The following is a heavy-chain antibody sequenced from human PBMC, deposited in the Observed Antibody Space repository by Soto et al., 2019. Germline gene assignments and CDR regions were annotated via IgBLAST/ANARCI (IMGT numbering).Heavy chain of an antibody. CDR1: GFTFSSYA. D-gene: IGHD1-7*01. Sequence: PGGSLRLSCAASGFTFSSYAMNWVRQAPGKGLEWVSAISGSGGSTYYADSVKGRFTISRDNSKNTLYLQMNSLRAEDTAVYYCAKDTTSWNYVGFDCWGQGTLVTVS. V-gene: IGHV3-23*01. CDR2: ISGSGGST. CDR3: AKDTTSWNYVGFDC. J-gene: IGHJ4*02.